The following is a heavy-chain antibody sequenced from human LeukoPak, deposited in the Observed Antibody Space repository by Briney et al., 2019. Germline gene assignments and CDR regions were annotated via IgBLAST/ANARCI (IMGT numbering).Heavy chain of an antibody. CDR2: IKQDGSET. V-gene: IGHV3-7*01. D-gene: IGHD6-6*01. J-gene: IGHJ6*04. CDR1: GFTFSGYW. CDR3: ARDRAGAARAYMDV. Sequence: PGGSLRLSCTASGFTFSGYWMSWVRQAPGKGLEWVANIKQDGSETYSVDSVKGRFTISRDNAKNTLYVQMDSLRAEDTAVYYCARDRAGAARAYMDVWGKGTTVTVSS.